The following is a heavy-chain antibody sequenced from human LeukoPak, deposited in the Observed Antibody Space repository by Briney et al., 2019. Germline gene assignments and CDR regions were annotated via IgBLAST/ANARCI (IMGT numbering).Heavy chain of an antibody. CDR2: ITPIFVTA. V-gene: IGHV1-69*05. CDR1: GDTLSTFV. CDR3: SMTNWNLDWVLPAVEPENNCLDV. J-gene: IGHJ5*02. Sequence: SVKVSCKASGDTLSTFVINWGRQAPGQGLEWRGGITPIFVTADYAQKFQGRVTITTDDSTGTAYMELISLRSEDTAVYYCSMTNWNLDWVLPAVEPENNCLDVWGQGTLVTVSS. D-gene: IGHD1-7*01.